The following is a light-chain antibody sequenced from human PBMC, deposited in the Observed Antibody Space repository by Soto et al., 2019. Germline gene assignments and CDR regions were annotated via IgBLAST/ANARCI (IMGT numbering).Light chain of an antibody. J-gene: IGLJ3*02. V-gene: IGLV2-8*01. CDR2: EVT. Sequence: QSALTQPPSASGSPGQSVTISCTGTSSDVGAYNYVSWYQQHPGKAPKLIIYEVTKRPSGVPDRFSGSKSGNTASLTVSGLQAEDEADYYCNSYAGSKNFGVFDGGTKVTVL. CDR1: SSDVGAYNY. CDR3: NSYAGSKNFGV.